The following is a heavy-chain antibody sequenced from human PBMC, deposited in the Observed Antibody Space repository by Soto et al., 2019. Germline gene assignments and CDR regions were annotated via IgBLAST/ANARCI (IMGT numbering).Heavy chain of an antibody. CDR2: ISSSGSTI. D-gene: IGHD2-15*01. Sequence: KPGGSLRLSCAASGFTFSDYYISWIRQAPWKGLEWVSYISSSGSTIYYADSVKGRFTISRDNAKNSLYLQMNSLRAEDTAVYYCAKDKGTGNYGRFDYWGQGTLVTFSS. CDR1: GFTFSDYY. J-gene: IGHJ4*02. V-gene: IGHV3-11*01. CDR3: AKDKGTGNYGRFDY.